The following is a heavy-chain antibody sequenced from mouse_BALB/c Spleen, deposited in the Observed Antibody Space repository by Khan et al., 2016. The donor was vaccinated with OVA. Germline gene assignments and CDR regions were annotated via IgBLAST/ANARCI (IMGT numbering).Heavy chain of an antibody. D-gene: IGHD1-1*01. V-gene: IGHV1-7*01. CDR1: GYTFINYW. J-gene: IGHJ2*01. Sequence: VQLQESGAELAKPGASVKMSCKASGYTFINYWILWVKQRPGQGLEWIGYINPSTGYTEYNQNFKDQVTLTADKSSSTAYMQLSSLTSEDTAVDDSARRGLRWDFDYWGQGTTLTVSS. CDR2: INPSTGYT. CDR3: ARRGLRWDFDY.